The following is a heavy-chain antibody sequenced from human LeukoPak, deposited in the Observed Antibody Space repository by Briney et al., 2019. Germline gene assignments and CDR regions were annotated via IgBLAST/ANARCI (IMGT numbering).Heavy chain of an antibody. CDR2: IKSDGST. Sequence: GGSLRLSCAASGFTLSSHWMHWVRQAPGKGLVWVSRIKSDGSTNYADSVKGRFTISRDNAKNTVSLQMNSLRAEDTGVYYCARAPSEIGGYYPEYFRHWGQGTLVIVSS. CDR3: ARAPSEIGGYYPEYFRH. CDR1: GFTLSSHW. V-gene: IGHV3-74*01. J-gene: IGHJ1*01. D-gene: IGHD3-22*01.